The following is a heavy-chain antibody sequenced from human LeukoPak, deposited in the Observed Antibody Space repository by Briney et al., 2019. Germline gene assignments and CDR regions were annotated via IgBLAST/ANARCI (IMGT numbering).Heavy chain of an antibody. D-gene: IGHD1-26*01. Sequence: PGGSLRLSCAASGFIFNSYDMAWVRQGPEKGLEWVSSITDSGIRTYYADSVKGRFTISRDNSKNTLFLQMNSLRAEDTAVYYCAKGSRGSYDYWGQGTLVTVSS. CDR3: AKGSRGSYDY. V-gene: IGHV3-23*01. J-gene: IGHJ4*02. CDR1: GFIFNSYD. CDR2: ITDSGIRT.